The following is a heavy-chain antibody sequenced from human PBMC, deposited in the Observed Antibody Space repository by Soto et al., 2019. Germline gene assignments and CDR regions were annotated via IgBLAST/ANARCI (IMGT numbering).Heavy chain of an antibody. D-gene: IGHD4-17*01. CDR2: IYPGISET. V-gene: IGHV5-51*03. CDR1: GYMFNNYW. J-gene: IGHJ5*02. Sequence: DVQVVQSRAEVKKTGESLMISCKVSGYMFNNYWIAWARQRPGKGLEWMAFIYPGISETRYSPSFQGQVTISADKSISTAYLQWSSLKASDTAMYYCASATHGDTCYNPWGQGTLVTVSS. CDR3: ASATHGDTCYNP.